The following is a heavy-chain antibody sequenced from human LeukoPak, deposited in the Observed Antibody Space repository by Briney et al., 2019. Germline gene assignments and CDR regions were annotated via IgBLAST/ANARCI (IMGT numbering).Heavy chain of an antibody. Sequence: GGSLRLSCAASGFTFSDYYMSWVRQAPGKGLEWVSYISGSSSFTIYADSVKGRFTISRDNAKNSLYLQMNSLRDEDTAVYHCARDPTGRWAFDIWGQGTMVTVSS. V-gene: IGHV3-11*06. CDR3: ARDPTGRWAFDI. J-gene: IGHJ3*02. D-gene: IGHD3-10*01. CDR2: ISGSSSFT. CDR1: GFTFSDYY.